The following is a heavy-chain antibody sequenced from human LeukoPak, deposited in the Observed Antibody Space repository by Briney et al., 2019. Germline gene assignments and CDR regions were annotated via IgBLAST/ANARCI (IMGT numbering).Heavy chain of an antibody. D-gene: IGHD6-13*01. Sequence: SETLSLTCTVSGGPISSYYWSWIRQPAGKGLEWIGCIYTSGSTNYNPSLKSRVTMSVDTSKNQFSLKLGSVTAADTAVYYCARDSSSWYPGYYYYGMDVWGQGTTVTVSS. CDR2: IYTSGST. J-gene: IGHJ6*02. V-gene: IGHV4-4*07. CDR1: GGPISSYY. CDR3: ARDSSSWYPGYYYYGMDV.